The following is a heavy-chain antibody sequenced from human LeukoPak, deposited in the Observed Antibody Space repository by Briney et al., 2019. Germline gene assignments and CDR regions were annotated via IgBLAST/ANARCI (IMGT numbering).Heavy chain of an antibody. Sequence: GGSLRLSCAASGFTFSSYAMHWVRQAPGKGLEWVAVISYDGSNKYYADSVKGRFTISRDNSKNTLYLQMNSLRAEDTAVYYCAKDLRPTITMIVVVIYDAFDIWGQGTMVTVSS. CDR2: ISYDGSNK. V-gene: IGHV3-30*04. J-gene: IGHJ3*02. CDR1: GFTFSSYA. CDR3: AKDLRPTITMIVVVIYDAFDI. D-gene: IGHD3-22*01.